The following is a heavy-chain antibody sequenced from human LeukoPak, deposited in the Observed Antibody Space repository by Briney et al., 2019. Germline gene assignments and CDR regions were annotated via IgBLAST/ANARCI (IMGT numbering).Heavy chain of an antibody. CDR1: GFTFDDYA. D-gene: IGHD3-22*01. Sequence: GGSLRLSCAASGFTFDDYAMHWVRQAPGKGLEWVAFVRYDESNKNHADSVRGRFTISRDSSKNTLYLQMNSLRTEDTAVYYCVKADNSGHYVFEYWGQGTLVTVSS. V-gene: IGHV3-30*02. J-gene: IGHJ4*02. CDR2: VRYDESNK. CDR3: VKADNSGHYVFEY.